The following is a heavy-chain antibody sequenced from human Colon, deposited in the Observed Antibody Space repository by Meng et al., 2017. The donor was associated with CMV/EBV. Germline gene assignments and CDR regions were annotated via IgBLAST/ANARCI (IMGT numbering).Heavy chain of an antibody. CDR3: AKDRGKQHRGPFDH. CDR2: ISWNSGST. Sequence: SLKISCAASGFTFDDYAMHWVRQAPGKGLEWVSGISWNSGSTGYADSVKGRFTISRDNAKNSLYLQMNSLTAEDMALYYCAKDRGKQHRGPFDHGGQGTLVTVSS. V-gene: IGHV3-9*03. J-gene: IGHJ4*02. CDR1: GFTFDDYA. D-gene: IGHD6-13*01.